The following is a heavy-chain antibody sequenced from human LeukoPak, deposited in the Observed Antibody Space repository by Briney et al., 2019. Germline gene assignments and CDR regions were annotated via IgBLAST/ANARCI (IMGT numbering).Heavy chain of an antibody. V-gene: IGHV4-61*02. CDR3: ARGPWFDP. Sequence: PSQTLSLTCTVSGGSISSGSYYWSWIRQPAGKGLEWIGRIYTSGSTNYNPSLKSRVTISVDRSKNQFSLKLSSVTAADTAVYYCARGPWFDPWGQGTLVTVSS. CDR2: IYTSGST. CDR1: GGSISSGSYY. J-gene: IGHJ5*02.